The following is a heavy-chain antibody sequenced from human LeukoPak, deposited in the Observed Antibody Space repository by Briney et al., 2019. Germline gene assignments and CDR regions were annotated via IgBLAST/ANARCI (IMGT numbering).Heavy chain of an antibody. D-gene: IGHD1-26*01. CDR3: ARRSFLVGAPFDY. CDR1: GGSISSSRYY. V-gene: IGHV4-61*05. Sequence: KPSETLSLTCTVSGGSISSSRYYWGWIRQPPGEGLEWIGYVYSIGSSNYSPSIYPIGNTIYNPSLKSRVSFSLDTSNNQFSLRLSSVTAADTAVYYCARRSFLVGAPFDYWGQGTLVTVSS. CDR2: VYSIGSSNYSPSIYPIGNT. J-gene: IGHJ4*02.